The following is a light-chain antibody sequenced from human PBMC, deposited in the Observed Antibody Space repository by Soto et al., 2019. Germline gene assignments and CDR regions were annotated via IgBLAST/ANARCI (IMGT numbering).Light chain of an antibody. Sequence: EIVLTQSPGTLSLSPGERATLSCRASQSVSSSYLAWYQQKPGQAPRLLIYGASSRATDIPDRFSGSGSGTYFTLTISRLEPEDFAVYYCQQYGSSPTFGQGTKVEIK. J-gene: IGKJ1*01. V-gene: IGKV3-20*01. CDR3: QQYGSSPT. CDR2: GAS. CDR1: QSVSSSY.